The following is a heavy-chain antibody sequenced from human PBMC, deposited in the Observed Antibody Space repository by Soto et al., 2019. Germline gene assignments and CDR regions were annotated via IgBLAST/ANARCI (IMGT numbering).Heavy chain of an antibody. Sequence: EVQLVESGGGLVKPGGSLRLSCAASGFTFSTYSMNWVRQAPGKGLEWVSSISSSSSYIYYADSVTGRFTISRDNAKNSLYLQMNSLRAEDTAVYYCARPDRDWYFDLWGRGTLVTVSS. V-gene: IGHV3-21*01. J-gene: IGHJ2*01. CDR2: ISSSSSYI. CDR3: ARPDRDWYFDL. CDR1: GFTFSTYS.